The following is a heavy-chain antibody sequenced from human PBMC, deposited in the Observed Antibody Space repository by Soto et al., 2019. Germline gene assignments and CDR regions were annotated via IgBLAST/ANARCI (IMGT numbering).Heavy chain of an antibody. CDR3: PRFSSSRSYYFFCMDD. Sequence: SETLSLTCAVSGFSISNNNWWTWVRQPPGKGLEWVGDIYHTGITNYSPSLKSRVTISVDKSKNQFSLKRTSVTAADTAVYYCPRFSSSRSYYFFCMDDWGQGTTVTVSS. CDR1: GFSISNNNW. J-gene: IGHJ6*02. V-gene: IGHV4-4*02. CDR2: IYHTGIT. D-gene: IGHD6-13*01.